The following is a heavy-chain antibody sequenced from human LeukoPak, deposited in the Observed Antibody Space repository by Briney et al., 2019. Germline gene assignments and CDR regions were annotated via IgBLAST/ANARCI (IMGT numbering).Heavy chain of an antibody. V-gene: IGHV3-74*01. J-gene: IGHJ4*02. D-gene: IGHD2-15*01. CDR1: GFTFSTYW. CDR3: ARRPCSGGICYPPDY. Sequence: PGGSLRLSCAASGFTFSTYWMHWVRQAPGKGLVWVSRISSDAITTNYADSVKGRFTVSRDSAKNTLYLQMNSLRDEDTAVYYCARRPCSGGICYPPDYWGQGTLVTVSS. CDR2: ISSDAITT.